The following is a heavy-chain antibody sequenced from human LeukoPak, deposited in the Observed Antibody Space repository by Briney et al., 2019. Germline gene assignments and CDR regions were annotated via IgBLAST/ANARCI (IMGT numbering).Heavy chain of an antibody. CDR2: IYYSEST. J-gene: IGHJ4*02. CDR1: GGSINGYY. CDR3: ARGIMTTVPTLDY. Sequence: SETLSLTCTVSGGSINGYYRSWIRQPQAPGLEWIGYIYYSESTNYNPSLKSRVTISVDTSKNQVSLKLTSVTAADTAVYYCARGIMTTVPTLDYWGQGALVTVSS. D-gene: IGHD4-17*01. V-gene: IGHV4-59*01.